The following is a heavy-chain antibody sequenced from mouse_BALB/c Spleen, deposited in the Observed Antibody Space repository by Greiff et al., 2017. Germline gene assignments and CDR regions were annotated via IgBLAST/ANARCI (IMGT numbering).Heavy chain of an antibody. CDR3: ARAAIPITTVVEGYAMDY. CDR1: GFTFSSYA. V-gene: IGHV5-9-4*01. D-gene: IGHD1-1*01. Sequence: EVHLVESGGGLVKPGGSLKLSCAASGFTFSSYAMSWVRQSPEKRLEWVAEISSGGSYTYYPDTVTGRFTISSDNAKYTLYLEMSSLRSEDTAMYYCARAAIPITTVVEGYAMDYWGQGTSVTVSS. CDR2: ISSGGSYT. J-gene: IGHJ4*01.